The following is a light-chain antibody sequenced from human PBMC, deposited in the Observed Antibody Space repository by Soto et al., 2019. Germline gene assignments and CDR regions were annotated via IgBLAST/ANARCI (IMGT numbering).Light chain of an antibody. CDR1: SSDVGGYNY. Sequence: QSVLTQPASVSESPAQSITISCTETSSDVGGYNYVSWYQQHPGKAPKLMIYDVSNRPSGVSDRFSGSKSGNTASLTISGLQAEDEADYYCSSYTSSSTRVFGSGTKVTVL. CDR2: DVS. V-gene: IGLV2-14*03. J-gene: IGLJ1*01. CDR3: SSYTSSSTRV.